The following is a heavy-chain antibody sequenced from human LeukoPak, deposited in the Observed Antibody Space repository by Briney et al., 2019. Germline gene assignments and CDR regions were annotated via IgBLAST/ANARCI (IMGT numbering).Heavy chain of an antibody. CDR2: TRFDGSIK. J-gene: IGHJ4*02. V-gene: IGHV3-33*01. CDR3: ARWGGTRQYYFDY. Sequence: PGGSLRLYCAGSGFIFSDYVCHWSRQAQGKGLEWVAVTRFDGSIKQYADSMKGRFTISRDDSKNTLYLQMNFLKSEDTAVYYCARWGGTRQYYFDYWGQGTLVTVSS. D-gene: IGHD1-1*01. CDR1: GFIFSDYV.